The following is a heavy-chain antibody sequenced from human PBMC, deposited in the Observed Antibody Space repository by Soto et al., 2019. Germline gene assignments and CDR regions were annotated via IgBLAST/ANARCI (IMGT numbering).Heavy chain of an antibody. J-gene: IGHJ4*02. D-gene: IGHD2-15*01. V-gene: IGHV4-34*01. Sequence: QVQLQQWGAGLLKPSETLSLTCAVSGASLSGYYRSWIRQPPGKGLEGIGETNDCGSTSYNPSLKSRATISLHTSKNPLSLKLTSMTAADTAVYYCAKHIGFCSGDGCYRGFDCWGQGPLVTVSS. CDR2: TNDCGST. CDR3: AKHIGFCSGDGCYRGFDC. CDR1: GASLSGYY.